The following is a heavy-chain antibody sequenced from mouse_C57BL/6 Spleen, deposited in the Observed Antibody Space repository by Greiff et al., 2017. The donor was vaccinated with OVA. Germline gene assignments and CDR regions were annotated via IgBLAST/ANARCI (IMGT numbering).Heavy chain of an antibody. D-gene: IGHD2-1*01. CDR1: GFTFSDYY. CDR3: AREGVTGFYAMDY. CDR2: INYDGSST. Sequence: EVKLMESEGGLVQPGRSMKLSCTASGFTFSDYYMAWVRQVPEKGLEWVANINYDGSSTYYLDSLKSRFIISRDNAKNILYLQMSSLKSEDTATYYCAREGVTGFYAMDYWGQGTSVTVSS. J-gene: IGHJ4*01. V-gene: IGHV5-16*01.